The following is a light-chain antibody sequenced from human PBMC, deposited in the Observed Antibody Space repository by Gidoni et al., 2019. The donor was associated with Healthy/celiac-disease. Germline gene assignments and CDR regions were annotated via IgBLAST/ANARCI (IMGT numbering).Light chain of an antibody. V-gene: IGKV3-11*01. Sequence: EIVLTQSPATLSLSPGERATLSCRASQSVSSYLAWYQQKPGQAPRLLIYDAANRATGIPARFSGSGSGTDFTLTISSLEPEDFAVDYCQQRSNWPPGATFGQXTKLEIK. CDR2: DAA. CDR3: QQRSNWPPGAT. J-gene: IGKJ2*01. CDR1: QSVSSY.